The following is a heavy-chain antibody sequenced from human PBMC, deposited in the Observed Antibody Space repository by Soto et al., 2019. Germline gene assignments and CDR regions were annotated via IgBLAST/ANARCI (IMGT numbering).Heavy chain of an antibody. J-gene: IGHJ6*02. V-gene: IGHV4-39*01. Sequence: SETLSLTCTVSGGSISSSSYYWGWIRQPPGKGLEWIGSIYYSGSTYYNPSLKSRVTISVDTSKNQFSLKLSSVTAADTAVYYCATLSLSSIAARPGGYYYGMDVWGQGTKVTVSS. D-gene: IGHD6-6*01. CDR1: GGSISSSSYY. CDR3: ATLSLSSIAARPGGYYYGMDV. CDR2: IYYSGST.